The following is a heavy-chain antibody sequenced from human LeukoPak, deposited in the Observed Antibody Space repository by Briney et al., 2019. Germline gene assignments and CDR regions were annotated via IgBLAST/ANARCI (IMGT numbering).Heavy chain of an antibody. V-gene: IGHV3-23*01. Sequence: QSGGSLRLSCAASGFTFSSYAMSWVRQAPGKGLEWVSTISGGGGRTWYADSVKGRFTISRDNSKNTLYLQMNSLRAEDTAVYYCAKDRITGTKGWFDPWGQGTLVTASS. CDR2: ISGGGGRT. D-gene: IGHD1-7*01. J-gene: IGHJ5*02. CDR1: GFTFSSYA. CDR3: AKDRITGTKGWFDP.